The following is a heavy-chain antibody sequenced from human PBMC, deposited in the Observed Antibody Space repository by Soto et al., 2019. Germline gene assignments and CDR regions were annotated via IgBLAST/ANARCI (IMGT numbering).Heavy chain of an antibody. V-gene: IGHV1-69*12. J-gene: IGHJ6*02. D-gene: IGHD2-2*01. Sequence: QVQLVQSGAEVKKPGSSVKVSCKASGGTFSSYAISWVRQAPGQGLEWMGGIIPIFGTANYAQKFQGRVTITGDESTSTAYMELSSLRSEDTAVYYCARGGDVLVPAASDYYYYGMDVWGQGTTVTVSS. CDR1: GGTFSSYA. CDR3: ARGGDVLVPAASDYYYYGMDV. CDR2: IIPIFGTA.